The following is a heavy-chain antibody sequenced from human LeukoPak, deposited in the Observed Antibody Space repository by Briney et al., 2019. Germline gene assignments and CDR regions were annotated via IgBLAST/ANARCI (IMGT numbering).Heavy chain of an antibody. J-gene: IGHJ4*02. V-gene: IGHV4-59*10. D-gene: IGHD3-16*01. CDR1: GFTFSSYG. Sequence: GSLRLSCAASGFTFSSYGMHWVRQAPGKGLEWIGRIYTSGSTNYNPSLKSRVTMSVDTSKNQFSLKLSSVTAADTAVYYCTRGAGWLIDYWGQGILVTVSS. CDR2: IYTSGST. CDR3: TRGAGWLIDY.